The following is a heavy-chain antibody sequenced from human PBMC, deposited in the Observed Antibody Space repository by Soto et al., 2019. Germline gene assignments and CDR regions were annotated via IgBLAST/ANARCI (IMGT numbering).Heavy chain of an antibody. D-gene: IGHD2-2*01. CDR3: AKDSIVVPGEKGAFDV. CDR2: ISGSGTST. Sequence: GGSLRLSCEASGITFTSYAMSWVRQAPGKGLEWVSAISGSGTSTYYANSVKGRFTISRDNSKITVYLPMDSGRAEDTAIYYCAKDSIVVPGEKGAFDVWGQGTMVTVSS. CDR1: GITFTSYA. V-gene: IGHV3-23*01. J-gene: IGHJ3*01.